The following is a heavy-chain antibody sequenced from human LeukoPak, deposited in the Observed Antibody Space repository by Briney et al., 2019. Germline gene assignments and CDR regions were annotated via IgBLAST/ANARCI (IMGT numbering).Heavy chain of an antibody. D-gene: IGHD2-15*01. V-gene: IGHV3-7*01. CDR3: ARAYCDGGSCLDY. Sequence: PGGSLRLSCAASGFTFNSYWITWVRQAPGKGLEWVAKINQGGSEKYYVDSVKGRFTISRDNAKNSLYLQINSLRAEDTAVYYCARAYCDGGSCLDYWGQGTLVTVSS. CDR2: INQGGSEK. CDR1: GFTFNSYW. J-gene: IGHJ4*02.